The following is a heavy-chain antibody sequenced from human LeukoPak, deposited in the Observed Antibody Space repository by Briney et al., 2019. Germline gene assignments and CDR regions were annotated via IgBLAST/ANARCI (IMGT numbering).Heavy chain of an antibody. CDR1: GFTFSSYW. Sequence: GALRLSCAASGFTFSSYWMSWIRQPPEKGLEWIGYIYYSGTNYNPSLKSRVTISLDTSKNQFSLKLSSVTAADTAVYYCARLKGYGGYWDFDLWGRGTLVTVSS. CDR3: ARLKGYGGYWDFDL. CDR2: IYYSGT. D-gene: IGHD4-23*01. V-gene: IGHV4-59*08. J-gene: IGHJ2*01.